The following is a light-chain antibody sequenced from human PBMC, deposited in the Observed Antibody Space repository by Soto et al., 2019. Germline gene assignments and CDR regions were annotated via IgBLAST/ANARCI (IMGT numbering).Light chain of an antibody. CDR2: WAS. V-gene: IGKV4-1*01. Sequence: DMVMTQSPDSLAVSLGERATINCKPSQSVFYNSNNKQNLAWYQHKLGQPPRLLIYWASTRESGVPDRFSGNGSRKDFSLTNISPQPEDVAVYYCQQYYSTPLTFGGGTKVEIK. CDR3: QQYYSTPLT. J-gene: IGKJ4*02. CDR1: QSVFYNSNNKQN.